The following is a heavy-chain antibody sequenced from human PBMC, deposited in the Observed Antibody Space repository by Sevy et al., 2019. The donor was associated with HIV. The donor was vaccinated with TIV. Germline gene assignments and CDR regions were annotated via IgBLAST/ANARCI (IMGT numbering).Heavy chain of an antibody. CDR3: ARGGETPRGFDP. D-gene: IGHD3-16*01. CDR2: IYHSGST. CDR1: GGSISSVNW. J-gene: IGHJ5*02. Sequence: SETLSLTCAVSGGSISSVNWWHWVRQPPGKGMAWIGEIYHSGSTNYNPSLKSRVTISVDNSKNQFSLKLSSVTAADTAVYYCARGGETPRGFDPWGQGSLVTVSS. V-gene: IGHV4-4*02.